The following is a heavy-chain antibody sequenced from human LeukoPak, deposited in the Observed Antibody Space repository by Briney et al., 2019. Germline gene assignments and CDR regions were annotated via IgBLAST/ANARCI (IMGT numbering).Heavy chain of an antibody. CDR1: GYTFTSYG. CDR2: ISAYNGNT. D-gene: IGHD5-18*01. J-gene: IGHJ4*02. V-gene: IGHV1-18*01. CDR3: ARAGAAMALYYFDY. Sequence: ASVKVSCKASGYTFTSYGISWVRQAPGQGLEWMGWISAYNGNTNYAQKLQGRVTMTTDTSTSTAYMERRSLRSDDTAVYYCARAGAAMALYYFDYWGQGTLVTVSS.